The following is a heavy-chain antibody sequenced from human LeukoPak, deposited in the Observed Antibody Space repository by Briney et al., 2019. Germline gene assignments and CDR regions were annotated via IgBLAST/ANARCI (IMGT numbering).Heavy chain of an antibody. CDR1: GFTFGSYA. CDR3: ARVYSGYEDY. D-gene: IGHD5-12*01. J-gene: IGHJ4*02. CDR2: ISSNGGST. Sequence: GGSLRLSXAASGFTFGSYAMHWVRQAPGKGLEYVSAISSNGGSTYYANSVKGRFTISRDNSKNTLYLQMGSLRAEDMAVYYCARVYSGYEDYWGQGTLVTVSS. V-gene: IGHV3-64*01.